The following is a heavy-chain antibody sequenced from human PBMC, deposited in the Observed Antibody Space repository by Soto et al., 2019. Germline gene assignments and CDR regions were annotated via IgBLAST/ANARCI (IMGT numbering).Heavy chain of an antibody. D-gene: IGHD3-10*01. CDR1: GFIISSNN. CDR3: ARNKPGNYGMDV. J-gene: IGHJ6*02. CDR2: IYSGDST. V-gene: IGHV3-53*02. Sequence: EVQLEDTRGGLIQPGGSLRLSCAASGFIISSNNMNWVRQAPGKGLEWVSIIYSGDSTSYAGSVKGRFTISRDNSKNTVFLQMNSLRAEDTAVYYCARNKPGNYGMDVWGRGTTVTVSS.